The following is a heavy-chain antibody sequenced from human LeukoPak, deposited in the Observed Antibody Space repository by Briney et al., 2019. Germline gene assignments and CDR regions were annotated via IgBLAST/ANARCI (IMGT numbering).Heavy chain of an antibody. Sequence: GGSLRLSCAASGFTFSSSVMSWVRQAPGKGVEWVSSITGSGGSTYYADSVKGRFSISRDNSKNTLYLQMNSLRADDTAVYYCAKAENGLDYWGQGTLVTVSS. CDR3: AKAENGLDY. D-gene: IGHD2-8*01. J-gene: IGHJ4*02. V-gene: IGHV3-23*01. CDR2: ITGSGGST. CDR1: GFTFSSSV.